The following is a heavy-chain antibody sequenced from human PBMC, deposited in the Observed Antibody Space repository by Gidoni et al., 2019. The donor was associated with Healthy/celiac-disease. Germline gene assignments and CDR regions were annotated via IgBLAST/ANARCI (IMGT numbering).Heavy chain of an antibody. V-gene: IGHV3-49*05. CDR3: TRAVGRAFSGSNDY. CDR1: GFTVGDDA. CDR2: IRSKAYGGTT. Sequence: EVQLVESGGGWVKPGRSRRLSCTASGFTVGDDAMSWFRQAPGKGLAWVVFIRSKAYGGTTEYAASVKGRFTISRDDSKSIAYLQMNSLKTEDTAVYYCTRAVGRAFSGSNDYWGQGTLVTVSS. J-gene: IGHJ4*02. D-gene: IGHD1-26*01.